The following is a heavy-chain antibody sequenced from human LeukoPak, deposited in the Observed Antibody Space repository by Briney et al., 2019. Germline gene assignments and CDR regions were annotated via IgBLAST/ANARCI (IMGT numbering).Heavy chain of an antibody. J-gene: IGHJ5*02. CDR1: GYRFTSHW. CDR3: ARPDSSGWYSLKS. CDR2: IYPGDSDT. D-gene: IGHD6-19*01. V-gene: IGHV5-51*01. Sequence: GESLKISCKGSGYRFTSHWSGWVRQIPGNGLEWMGIIYPGDSDTRYSPSFQGQVTISADKSMSTAYLQWSSLKASDTAMYYCARPDSSGWYSLKSWGQGTLVTVSS.